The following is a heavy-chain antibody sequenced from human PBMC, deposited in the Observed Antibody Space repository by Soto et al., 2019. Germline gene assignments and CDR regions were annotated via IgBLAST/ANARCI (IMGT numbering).Heavy chain of an antibody. V-gene: IGHV3-30*03. CDR3: ASTTYERPSY. CDR2: ISREGSNK. D-gene: IGHD6-25*01. CDR1: GFTFSNYG. Sequence: QVQLVESGGGVVQPGRSLRLSCAVSGFTFSNYGMNWVRQAPGKGLEWVAVISREGSNKYYADSVKGRFTISRDNSKNTLYLQMNSLRVEDTAVYFCASTTYERPSYWGQGTLVTVSS. J-gene: IGHJ4*02.